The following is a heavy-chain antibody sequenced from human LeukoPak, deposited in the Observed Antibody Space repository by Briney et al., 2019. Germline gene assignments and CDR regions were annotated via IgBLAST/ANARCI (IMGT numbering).Heavy chain of an antibody. J-gene: IGHJ6*03. V-gene: IGHV1-18*01. D-gene: IGHD1-7*01. CDR3: ARDRGIPDWNYVGDVGYYMDV. CDR2: ISAYNGNT. Sequence: GASVKVSCKASGYTFTSYGISWVRQAPGQGLEWMGWISAYNGNTNYAQKLQGRVTMSTDTSTSTAHMEVRSLRSDDTAVYYCARDRGIPDWNYVGDVGYYMDVWGKGTTVTVSS. CDR1: GYTFTSYG.